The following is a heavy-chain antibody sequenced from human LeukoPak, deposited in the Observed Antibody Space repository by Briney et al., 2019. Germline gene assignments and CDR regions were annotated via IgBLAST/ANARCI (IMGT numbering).Heavy chain of an antibody. CDR1: GFYFYTYG. D-gene: IGHD3-22*01. Sequence: GGSLRLSCAASGFYFYTYGMHWVRPAPGEGLEWVTAISKDGADKYYADSVKGRFAISRDNSKNTVYLQMNSLRPEDTAVYYCAKNDISGYYADFWGQGTLVSVSS. CDR2: ISKDGADK. CDR3: AKNDISGYYADF. V-gene: IGHV3-30*18. J-gene: IGHJ4*02.